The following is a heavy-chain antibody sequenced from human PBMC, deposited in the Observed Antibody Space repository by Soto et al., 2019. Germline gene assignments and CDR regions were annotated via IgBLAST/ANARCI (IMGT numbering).Heavy chain of an antibody. V-gene: IGHV1-18*01. CDR3: ARDWGTTCVSPNWFAD. J-gene: IGHJ5*02. D-gene: IGHD1-1*01. CDR2: ISTYNGNT. Sequence: ASVKVSCKASGYTFTSYGISWVRQAPGQGLEWMGWISTYNGNTNYAQKIQGRVTMTTDTSTSTAYMELRSLRPDDTAVYYCARDWGTTCVSPNWFADWGQGTLVTVSS. CDR1: GYTFTSYG.